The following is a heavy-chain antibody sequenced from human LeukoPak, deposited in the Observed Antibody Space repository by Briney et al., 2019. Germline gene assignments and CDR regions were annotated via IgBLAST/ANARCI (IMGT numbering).Heavy chain of an antibody. J-gene: IGHJ4*02. V-gene: IGHV3-30*04. CDR3: AKGGPTGEYDYPLDY. Sequence: PGRSLRLSCAASGFTFSSHAMHWVRQAPGKGLEWVAETSYDETNRFYADSVKGRFTISRDNSRNTLYLQMNSLRAEDTAVYYCAKGGPTGEYDYPLDYWGQGTLVTVSS. D-gene: IGHD2/OR15-2a*01. CDR1: GFTFSSHA. CDR2: TSYDETNR.